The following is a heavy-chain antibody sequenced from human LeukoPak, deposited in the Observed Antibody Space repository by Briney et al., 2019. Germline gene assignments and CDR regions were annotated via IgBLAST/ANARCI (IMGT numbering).Heavy chain of an antibody. CDR1: GYTFTSFA. V-gene: IGHV1-3*01. CDR2: INAGNGNT. CDR3: ARDGGYDGNEPREMDY. D-gene: IGHD5-12*01. Sequence: GASVKVSCKASGYTFTSFALHWVRQAPGQRLEWMGWINAGNGNTKYSQKFQGRVTIFRDTSATTAYMVLSSLRSEDTAVYYCARDGGYDGNEPREMDYWGQGTLVTVSS. J-gene: IGHJ4*02.